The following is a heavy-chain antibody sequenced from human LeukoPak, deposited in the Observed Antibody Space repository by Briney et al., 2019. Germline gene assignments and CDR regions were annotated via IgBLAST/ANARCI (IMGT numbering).Heavy chain of an antibody. J-gene: IGHJ4*02. D-gene: IGHD3-16*01. CDR3: ARDSNPGWGRPFDY. CDR2: ISGSGDRT. V-gene: IGHV3-23*01. CDR1: GFTFNSYG. Sequence: GGSLRLSCAASGFTFNSYGMSWVRQAPGKGLEWVSAISGSGDRTYYADSVKGRFTISRDNSKNTLYLQMNSLRAEDTAVYYCARDSNPGWGRPFDYWGQGTLVTVSS.